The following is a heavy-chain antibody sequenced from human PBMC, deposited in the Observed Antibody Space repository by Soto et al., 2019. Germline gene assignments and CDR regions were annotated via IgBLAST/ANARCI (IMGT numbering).Heavy chain of an antibody. D-gene: IGHD3-3*01. J-gene: IGHJ5*02. CDR3: ARENVLRFLEWSHWLDP. Sequence: GGSLRLSCAASGFTFSSYWMSWVRQAPGKGLEWVANIKQDGSEKYYVDSVKGRFTISRDNAKNSLYLQMNSLRAEDTAVYYCARENVLRFLEWSHWLDPWGQGTLVTVYS. V-gene: IGHV3-7*01. CDR2: IKQDGSEK. CDR1: GFTFSSYW.